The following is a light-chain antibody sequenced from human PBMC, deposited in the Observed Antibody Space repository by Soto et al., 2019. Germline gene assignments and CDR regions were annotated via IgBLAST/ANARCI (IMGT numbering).Light chain of an antibody. CDR2: GAS. J-gene: IGKJ1*01. CDR1: QSVSSNY. CDR3: QQYGSSTST. V-gene: IGKV3-20*01. Sequence: EIVSTQSPGTLSLSPGERATLSCRASQSVSSNYLAWYQQKPGQAPRPLIYGASSRATGIPDRFSGSGAGTDFTLTISRLESEDFAVYYCQQYGSSTSTFGQGTKVDIK.